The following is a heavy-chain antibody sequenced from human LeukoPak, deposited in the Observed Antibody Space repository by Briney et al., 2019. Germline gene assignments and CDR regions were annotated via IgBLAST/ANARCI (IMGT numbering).Heavy chain of an antibody. Sequence: PGGSLRLSCTASGFTFGEYAMSWVRQAPGKGLEWVGFIRSKAYGGTTEYAASVKGRFTISRDDSKSIAYLQMNSLKTEDTAVYYCTRVRSGSYLGGLFFDYWGQGTLVPVSS. CDR3: TRVRSGSYLGGLFFDY. CDR2: IRSKAYGGTT. CDR1: GFTFGEYA. D-gene: IGHD1-26*01. J-gene: IGHJ4*02. V-gene: IGHV3-49*04.